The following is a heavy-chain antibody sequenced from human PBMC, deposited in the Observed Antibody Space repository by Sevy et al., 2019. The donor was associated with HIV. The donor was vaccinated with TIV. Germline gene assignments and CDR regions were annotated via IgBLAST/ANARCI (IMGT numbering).Heavy chain of an antibody. J-gene: IGHJ3*02. CDR3: ARPYGSGSWEAFDI. D-gene: IGHD3-10*01. V-gene: IGHV3-21*01. CDR2: ISSSSNYI. Sequence: GGSLRLSSAASGFTFSTYTMNWVRQAPGKGLEWVASISSSSNYIYYADSVKGRFTISRDNAKNSLYLQMNSLGAEDTAVYYCARPYGSGSWEAFDIWGQGTMVTVSS. CDR1: GFTFSTYT.